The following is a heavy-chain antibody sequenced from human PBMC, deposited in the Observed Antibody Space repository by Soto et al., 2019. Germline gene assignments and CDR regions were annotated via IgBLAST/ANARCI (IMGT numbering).Heavy chain of an antibody. CDR2: IYYSGST. D-gene: IGHD3-3*01. CDR1: GGSISSGGYY. CDR3: ACITIFGVVNSDY. J-gene: IGHJ4*02. Sequence: PSETLSLTCTGSGGSISSGGYYWSWIRQHPGKGLEWIGYIYYSGSTYYNPSLKSRVTISVDTSKNQFSLKLSSVTAADTAVYYCACITIFGVVNSDYWGQGTLVTVSS. V-gene: IGHV4-31*03.